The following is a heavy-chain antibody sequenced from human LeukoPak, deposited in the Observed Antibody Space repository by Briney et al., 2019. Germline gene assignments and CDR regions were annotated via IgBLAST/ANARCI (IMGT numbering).Heavy chain of an antibody. CDR1: GFTVSRDY. D-gene: IGHD6-19*01. CDR2: IYSGGST. V-gene: IGHV3-53*01. J-gene: IGHJ4*02. CDR3: AREGAVAGKVPTV. Sequence: GGSLRLSWVASGFTVSRDYMSWVRQAPGKGLEWVSVIYSGGSTYYADSVKGRFTIPRDNSKNMLYLQMNSLRAEDTAVYYCAREGAVAGKVPTVWGQGTLVTVSS.